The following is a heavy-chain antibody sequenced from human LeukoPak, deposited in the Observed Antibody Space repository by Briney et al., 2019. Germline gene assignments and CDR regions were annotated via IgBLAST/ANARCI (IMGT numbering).Heavy chain of an antibody. CDR3: AKEGVTAAGILDF. V-gene: IGHV3-30*02. D-gene: IGHD6-13*01. CDR2: VRYDGSDK. J-gene: IGHJ4*02. Sequence: GGSLRLSCATSGFSFSNCVMNWIRQAPGKGLEWVAFVRYDGSDKYYADSVRGRFTISRDNSKNTLYLQMNSLRTEDTAVYYCAKEGVTAAGILDFWGQGTLVTVSS. CDR1: GFSFSNCV.